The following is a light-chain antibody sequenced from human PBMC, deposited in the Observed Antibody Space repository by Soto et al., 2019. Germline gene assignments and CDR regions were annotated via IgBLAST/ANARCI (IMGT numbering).Light chain of an antibody. CDR3: QQYGSSPVT. CDR2: HAS. J-gene: IGKJ5*01. Sequence: EIVLTQSPGTLSLSPGERATLSCRASQSVSSSYLAWYQQKPGQAPRLLIYHASSRATGVPDRFSGSGSGTDFTLTISRLEPEDFALYYCQQYGSSPVTFGQGTRLEIK. CDR1: QSVSSSY. V-gene: IGKV3-20*01.